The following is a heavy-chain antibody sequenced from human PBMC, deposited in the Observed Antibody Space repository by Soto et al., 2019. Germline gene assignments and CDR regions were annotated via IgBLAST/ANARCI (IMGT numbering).Heavy chain of an antibody. CDR1: GYTFTTYG. CDR3: ARGPTDYYDNSGDYFLDY. V-gene: IGHV1-18*01. D-gene: IGHD3-22*01. J-gene: IGHJ4*02. Sequence: QVQLVQSGADVKKAGASVKVSCKASGYTFTTYGMSWVRQAPGQGLDWMGWISTYNGNTKYAERLQGRVTMTTDTTTSTAYMELRSLRSDDTAVYYCARGPTDYYDNSGDYFLDYWGQGTLVTVSS. CDR2: ISTYNGNT.